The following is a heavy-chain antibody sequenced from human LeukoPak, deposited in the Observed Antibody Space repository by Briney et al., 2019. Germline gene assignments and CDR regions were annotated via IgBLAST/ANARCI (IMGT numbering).Heavy chain of an antibody. D-gene: IGHD3-22*01. J-gene: IGHJ4*02. CDR2: IRYDGNNE. V-gene: IGHV3-30*02. CDR1: GFTFSSFG. Sequence: TGGSLRLSCAASGFTFSSFGMHWVRQAPGKGLEWVAFIRYDGNNEYYADSVKGRFTISRDNSKNTLFLQMNSQRAEHTAVYYCAKDASSGFEYWGQGTLVSVSS. CDR3: AKDASSGFEY.